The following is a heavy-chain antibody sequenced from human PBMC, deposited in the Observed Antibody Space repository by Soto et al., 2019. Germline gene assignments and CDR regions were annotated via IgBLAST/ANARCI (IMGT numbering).Heavy chain of an antibody. D-gene: IGHD5-12*01. V-gene: IGHV4-30-2*01. Sequence: SETLSLTCAVSGGSISSGDSSWSWIRQPPGKGLEWIGYIYHSEYTYYNPSLKSRVTISLDRSKHQFSLNLSSVTAADTAVYFCPRGDSGYEFGGDCYCYCCRDVWGQGTTVTVSS. CDR2: IYHSEYT. CDR1: GGSISSGDSS. J-gene: IGHJ6*02. CDR3: PRGDSGYEFGGDCYCYCCRDV.